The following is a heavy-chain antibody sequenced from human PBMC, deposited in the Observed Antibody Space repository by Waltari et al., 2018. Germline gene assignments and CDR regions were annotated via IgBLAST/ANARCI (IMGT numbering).Heavy chain of an antibody. D-gene: IGHD1-26*01. CDR2: IIPVFGPP. CDR3: AKNGDIMLRATTFRDAFDI. Sequence: QVQLVQSGAEMKKPGSSVKVSCRASGGPFSTYVVSWVRQATGQGLEWMGGIIPVFGPPTYAQKFQGRVTCTADESTSTVYMELSSLRSEDTAIYYCAKNGDIMLRATTFRDAFDIWGQGTMVTVSS. V-gene: IGHV1-69*01. J-gene: IGHJ3*02. CDR1: GGPFSTYV.